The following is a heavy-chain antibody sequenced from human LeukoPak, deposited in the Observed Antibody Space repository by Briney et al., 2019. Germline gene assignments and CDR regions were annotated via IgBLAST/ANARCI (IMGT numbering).Heavy chain of an antibody. D-gene: IGHD6-13*01. Sequence: ASVKVSCKASGYTFTGYYMHWVRQAPGQGLEWMGWINPNSGGTNYAQKFQGRVTMTRDTSISTAYMEPSRLRSDDTAVYYCARGLYSSSRIDYWGQGTLVTVSS. CDR1: GYTFTGYY. V-gene: IGHV1-2*02. J-gene: IGHJ4*02. CDR2: INPNSGGT. CDR3: ARGLYSSSRIDY.